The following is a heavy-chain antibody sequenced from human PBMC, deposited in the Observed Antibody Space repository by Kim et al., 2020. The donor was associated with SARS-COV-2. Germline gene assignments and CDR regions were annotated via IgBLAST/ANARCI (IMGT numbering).Heavy chain of an antibody. J-gene: IGHJ4*02. Sequence: GGSLRLSCAAAGFTFSTFAMHWVRQAPGKGLEWVALISYDGSATYYADSVKGRFTISRDNSENTMFLQMSSLRADDTAVYYCARAISGWSVDYWAQGNL. CDR2: ISYDGSAT. V-gene: IGHV3-30*04. CDR1: GFTFSTFA. D-gene: IGHD6-19*01. CDR3: ARAISGWSVDY.